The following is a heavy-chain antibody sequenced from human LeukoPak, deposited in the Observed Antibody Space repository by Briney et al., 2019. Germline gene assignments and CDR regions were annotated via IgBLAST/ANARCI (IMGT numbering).Heavy chain of an antibody. Sequence: GGSLRLSCAASGFTFSNYWMSWVGQAPGKGLEWLANINQDGSEIYYVDSVKGRFTISRDNGKNSLYLQINSLRADDTAVYYCARDQGSMIVVPTTTCFFDLWGRGALVTVSS. CDR2: INQDGSEI. CDR3: ARDQGSMIVVPTTTCFFDL. D-gene: IGHD2-2*01. J-gene: IGHJ2*01. V-gene: IGHV3-7*01. CDR1: GFTFSNYW.